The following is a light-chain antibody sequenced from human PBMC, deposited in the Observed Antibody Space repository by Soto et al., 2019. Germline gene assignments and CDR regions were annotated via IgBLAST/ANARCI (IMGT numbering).Light chain of an antibody. J-gene: IGLJ1*01. V-gene: IGLV1-44*01. CDR1: SSNIESNT. CDR2: SNY. CDR3: AAWDDILNGYV. Sequence: QSVLTEPPSASGTPGLRVTISCSGSSSNIESNTVTWYQQLPGTAPKLVIYSNYDRPSGVPDRFSGSTSGTSASLVIRGLQSEDEANYYCAAWDDILNGYVFGDGTKVTVL.